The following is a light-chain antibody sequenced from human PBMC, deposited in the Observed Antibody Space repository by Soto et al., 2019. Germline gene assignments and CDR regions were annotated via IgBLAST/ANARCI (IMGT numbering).Light chain of an antibody. Sequence: QSALTQPASVSGSPGQSITISCTGTSSDVGGYNYVSWYQQHPGKAPRLMIFEVSNRPSGVSYRFSGSKSGNTASLTISGLQDEDEADYYCSSHTSSSTLVVFGGGTKLTVL. V-gene: IGLV2-14*01. CDR2: EVS. CDR1: SSDVGGYNY. J-gene: IGLJ2*01. CDR3: SSHTSSSTLVV.